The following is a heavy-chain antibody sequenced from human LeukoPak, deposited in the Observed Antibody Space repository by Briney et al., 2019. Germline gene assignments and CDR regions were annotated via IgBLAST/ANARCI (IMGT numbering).Heavy chain of an antibody. CDR3: ARDSKVYYFDY. CDR2: ISASGSST. V-gene: IGHV3-53*01. J-gene: IGHJ4*02. CDR1: GFTVSSNY. Sequence: GGSLRLSCVASGFTVSSNYMSWARQAPGKGLEWVSAISASGSSTYYADSVKGRFTISRDNSKNTLYLQMNSLRAEDTAMYYCARDSKVYYFDYWGQGTLVFVSS. D-gene: IGHD2-8*01.